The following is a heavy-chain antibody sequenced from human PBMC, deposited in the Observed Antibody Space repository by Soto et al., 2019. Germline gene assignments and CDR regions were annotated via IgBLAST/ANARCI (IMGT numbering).Heavy chain of an antibody. Sequence: SETLSLTCSVSGRSISEINSYWGWIRQTPGEGLEWIGTIHHTGSTYYNPSLKSRVIISLDTSKNQFSLKLSSVTAADTALYYCARPEGGYGSGYSWFDPWGQGTQVTVSS. V-gene: IGHV4-39*01. CDR3: ARPEGGYGSGYSWFDP. CDR1: GRSISEINSY. CDR2: IHHTGST. D-gene: IGHD5-12*01. J-gene: IGHJ5*02.